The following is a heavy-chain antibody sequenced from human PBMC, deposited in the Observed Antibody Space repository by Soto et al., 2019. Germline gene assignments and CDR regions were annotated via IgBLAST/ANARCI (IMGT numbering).Heavy chain of an antibody. CDR1: GGSISSSSYY. CDR2: IYYTGST. J-gene: IGHJ4*02. D-gene: IGHD5-18*01. V-gene: IGHV4-39*01. CDR3: AKRGYSFAYPPFDD. Sequence: QLQLQESGPGLVKPSETLSLTCTVSGGSISSSSYYWGWIRQPPGKGLEWIGIIYYTGSTYYNPSLKSRVTISVNTSQNQFSRNLNSVTAADTAVYYCAKRGYSFAYPPFDDWGQGTLVTVSS.